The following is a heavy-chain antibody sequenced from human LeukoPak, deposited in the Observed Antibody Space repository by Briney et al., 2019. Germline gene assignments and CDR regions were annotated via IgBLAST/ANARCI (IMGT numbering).Heavy chain of an antibody. D-gene: IGHD3-22*01. CDR2: ISAYNGNT. Sequence: GESLKISCKASGYRFTSYWIGWVRQAPGQGLEWMGWISAYNGNTNYAQKLQGRVTMTTDTSTSTAYTELRSLRSDDTAVYYCAREYDDSSGYYDAFDIWGQGTMVTVSS. CDR1: GYRFTSYW. V-gene: IGHV1-18*04. J-gene: IGHJ3*02. CDR3: AREYDDSSGYYDAFDI.